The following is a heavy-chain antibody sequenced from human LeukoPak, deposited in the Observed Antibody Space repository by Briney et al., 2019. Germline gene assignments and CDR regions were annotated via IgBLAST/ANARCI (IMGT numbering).Heavy chain of an antibody. CDR2: ISGDGGST. Sequence: GGSLRLSCAASGFTFDDYAMHWVRQVPGKGLEWVSLISGDGGSTYYADSVKGRFTISRDTSKNSLYLQMDSLRTEDIALYYCAKDGPTLFSANAFDIWGQGTMVTVSS. J-gene: IGHJ3*02. D-gene: IGHD3-16*01. CDR1: GFTFDDYA. CDR3: AKDGPTLFSANAFDI. V-gene: IGHV3-43*02.